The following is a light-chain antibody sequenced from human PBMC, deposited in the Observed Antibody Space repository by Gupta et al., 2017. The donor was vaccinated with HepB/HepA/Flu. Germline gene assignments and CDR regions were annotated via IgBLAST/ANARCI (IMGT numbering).Light chain of an antibody. CDR1: SLRSYY. V-gene: IGLV3-19*01. CDR2: GKN. Sequence: SSALTQDPAVSVALGQTVRIPCQGDSLRSYYASWYQQKPGQAPVLVIYGKNNRPSGIPDRFSGSSSGNTASLTITGAQAEDEADYYCNSRDSSGNLVFGGGTKLTVL. J-gene: IGLJ3*02. CDR3: NSRDSSGNLV.